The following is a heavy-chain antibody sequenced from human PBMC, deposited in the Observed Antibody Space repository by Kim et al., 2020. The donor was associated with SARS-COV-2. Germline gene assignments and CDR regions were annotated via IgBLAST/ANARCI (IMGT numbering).Heavy chain of an antibody. V-gene: IGHV1-69*13. CDR3: ARGIVGGWRFDY. CDR1: GGTFSSYA. CDR2: IIPIFGTA. J-gene: IGHJ4*02. D-gene: IGHD6-19*01. Sequence: SVKVSCKASGGTFSSYAISWVRQAPGQGLEWMGGIIPIFGTANYAQKFQGRVTITADESTSTAYMELSSLRSEDTAVYYCARGIVGGWRFDYWGQGTLVTVSS.